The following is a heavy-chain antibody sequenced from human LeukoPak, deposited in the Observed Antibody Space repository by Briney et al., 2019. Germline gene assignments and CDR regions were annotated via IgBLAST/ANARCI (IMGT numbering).Heavy chain of an antibody. D-gene: IGHD6-19*01. CDR3: ARGWIAVAGTSRFDY. J-gene: IGHJ4*02. Sequence: SGGSLRLSCAASGFTFSDYYMSWIRQAPGKGLEWVSCISSSGSTIYYADSVKGRFTISRDNAKNSLYLQMNSLRAEDTAVYYCARGWIAVAGTSRFDYWGQGTLVTVSS. CDR2: ISSSGSTI. CDR1: GFTFSDYY. V-gene: IGHV3-11*01.